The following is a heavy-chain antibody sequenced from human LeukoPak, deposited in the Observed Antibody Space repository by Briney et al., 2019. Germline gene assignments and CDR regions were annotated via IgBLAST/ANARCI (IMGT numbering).Heavy chain of an antibody. V-gene: IGHV3-66*02. J-gene: IGHJ6*03. CDR2: IYSGGRT. D-gene: IGHD1-1*01. CDR3: ARSPYNWNDSPYHMDV. Sequence: PGGSLRLSCAASRFTVRSNYMSWVRQAPGKGLEWVSVIYSGGRTYYADAVKGRFTISRDNSKNTLYLQMNSLRAEDTAVYYCARSPYNWNDSPYHMDVWGKGTTVTISS. CDR1: RFTVRSNY.